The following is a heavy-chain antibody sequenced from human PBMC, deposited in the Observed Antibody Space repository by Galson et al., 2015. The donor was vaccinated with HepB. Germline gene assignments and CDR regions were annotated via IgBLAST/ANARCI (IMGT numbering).Heavy chain of an antibody. CDR1: GFTSSSYS. Sequence: SLRLSCAASGFTSSSYSMNWVRQAPGKGLEWVSSISSSSSYIYYADSVKGRFTISRDNAKNSLYLQMNSLRAEDTAVYYCAKDLVRKFLGWSHNYYYGMDVWGQGTTVTVSS. CDR3: AKDLVRKFLGWSHNYYYGMDV. J-gene: IGHJ6*02. CDR2: ISSSSSYI. V-gene: IGHV3-21*01. D-gene: IGHD3-3*01.